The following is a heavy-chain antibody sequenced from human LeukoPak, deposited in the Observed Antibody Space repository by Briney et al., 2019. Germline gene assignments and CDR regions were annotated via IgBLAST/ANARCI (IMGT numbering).Heavy chain of an antibody. CDR1: GGSIGTYY. J-gene: IGHJ4*02. CDR2: ISYSGST. CDR3: ARDVGTFCGGDCYHSGAYFDY. V-gene: IGHV4-59*01. D-gene: IGHD2-21*02. Sequence: SETLSLTCTVSGGSIGTYYRSWIRQSPGKELEWIGYISYSGSTKYNPSFKSRITISVDTSKNQFSLKLYSVTAADTAVYYCARDVGTFCGGDCYHSGAYFDYWGQGTLVTVSS.